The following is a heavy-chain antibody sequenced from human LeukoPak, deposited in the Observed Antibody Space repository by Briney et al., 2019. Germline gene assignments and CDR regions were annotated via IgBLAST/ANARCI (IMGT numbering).Heavy chain of an antibody. D-gene: IGHD6-13*01. Sequence: GGSLRLSCAASGFTFSSYCMSWVRQAPGKGLEWVGFIRSKAYGGTTEYAASVKGRFTISRDDSKSIAYLQMNSLKTEDTAVYYCTKGLVSAAAGTKNYYYYYYMDVWGKGTTVTVSS. J-gene: IGHJ6*03. V-gene: IGHV3-49*04. CDR2: IRSKAYGGTT. CDR1: GFTFSSYC. CDR3: TKGLVSAAAGTKNYYYYYYMDV.